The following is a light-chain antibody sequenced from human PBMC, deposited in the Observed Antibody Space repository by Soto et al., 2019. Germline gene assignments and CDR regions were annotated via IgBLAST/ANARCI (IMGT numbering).Light chain of an antibody. Sequence: IVLTQSPGTLSLSPGERATLSCRASQSVSSSYLAWYQQKPGQAPRLLIYGASSRATGIPDRFSGSGSGTDFTLTISSLQPEDFATYYCQQSYSTSWTFGQGTKVDIK. CDR1: QSVSSSY. V-gene: IGKV3-20*01. CDR2: GAS. CDR3: QQSYSTSWT. J-gene: IGKJ1*01.